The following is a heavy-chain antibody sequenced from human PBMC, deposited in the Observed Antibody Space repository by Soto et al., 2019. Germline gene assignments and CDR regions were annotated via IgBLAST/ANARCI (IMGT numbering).Heavy chain of an antibody. CDR3: ASTSGSYIYDAFDI. CDR2: ISYDGSNK. Sequence: QVQLVESGGGVVQPGRSLRLSCAASGFTFSSYAMHWVRQAPGKGLEWVAVISYDGSNKYYADSVKGRFTISRDNSKNTLYLQMNSLIAEDTAVYYCASTSGSYIYDAFDIWGQGTMVTVSS. J-gene: IGHJ3*02. D-gene: IGHD1-26*01. CDR1: GFTFSSYA. V-gene: IGHV3-30-3*01.